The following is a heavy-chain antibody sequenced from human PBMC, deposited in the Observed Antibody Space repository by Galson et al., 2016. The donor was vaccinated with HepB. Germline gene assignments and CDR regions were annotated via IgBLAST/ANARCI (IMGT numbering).Heavy chain of an antibody. CDR3: ARVSLQLQAY. J-gene: IGHJ4*02. CDR2: INGGGRST. D-gene: IGHD6-6*01. Sequence: SLRLSCAASGFTFSSYWMHWVRQAPWKGLVWVSRINGGGRSTSYADSVKGRFTISRDNAKNTLYLQMNSLRAEDTAVYYCARVSLQLQAYWGQGTLVTVSS. V-gene: IGHV3-74*01. CDR1: GFTFSSYW.